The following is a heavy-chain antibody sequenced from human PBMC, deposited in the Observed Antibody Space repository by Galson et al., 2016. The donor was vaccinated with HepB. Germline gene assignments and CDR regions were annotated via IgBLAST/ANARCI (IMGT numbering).Heavy chain of an antibody. CDR1: GFSLSTSGIC. CDR3: ARTPYRGGAFGI. D-gene: IGHD3-16*01. V-gene: IGHV2-70*13. Sequence: PALVKPTQTLTLTCTFSGFSLSTSGICVSWIRQPPGKALEWLALIDWDDNTYYNTSLKTRLTISKDTSKNQVVLTMTNMDPVDTAMYYCARTPYRGGAFGIWGQGTMVTVSS. J-gene: IGHJ3*02. CDR2: IDWDDNT.